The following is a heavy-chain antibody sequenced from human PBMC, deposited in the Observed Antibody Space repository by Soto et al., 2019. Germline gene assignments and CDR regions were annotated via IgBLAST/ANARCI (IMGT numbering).Heavy chain of an antibody. CDR2: IYHSGST. CDR1: SGSISSSNW. D-gene: IGHD3-16*02. Sequence: QVQLQESGPGLVKPSGTLSLTCAVSSGSISSSNWWSWVRQPPGKGLEWIGEIYHSGSTNYNPSLKSRVTISVDKSKNQFSLKLSSVTAADTDVYYCARDLVYYDYIWGSYRHEVDAFDIWGQGTMVTVSS. V-gene: IGHV4-4*02. J-gene: IGHJ3*02. CDR3: ARDLVYYDYIWGSYRHEVDAFDI.